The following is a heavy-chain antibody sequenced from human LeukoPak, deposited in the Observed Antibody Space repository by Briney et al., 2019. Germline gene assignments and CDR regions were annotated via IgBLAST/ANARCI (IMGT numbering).Heavy chain of an antibody. Sequence: GGSLRPSCAASGFTFSDYYMSWIRQAPGKGLEWVSYISSSGSTIYYADSVKGRFTISRDNAKNSLYLQMNSLRAEDTAVYYCARAIRDGYNNYFDYWGQGTLVTVSS. J-gene: IGHJ4*02. D-gene: IGHD5-24*01. CDR2: ISSSGSTI. CDR1: GFTFSDYY. V-gene: IGHV3-11*04. CDR3: ARAIRDGYNNYFDY.